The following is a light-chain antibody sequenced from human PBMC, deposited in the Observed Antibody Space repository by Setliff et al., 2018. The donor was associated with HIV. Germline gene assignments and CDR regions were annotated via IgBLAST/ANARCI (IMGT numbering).Light chain of an antibody. CDR1: SSDVGGFDY. V-gene: IGLV2-14*03. J-gene: IGLJ1*01. CDR3: TSYTRNTTYV. Sequence: QSALPQPASVSGSPGQSITISCTGTSSDVGGFDYVSWYQQHPGKAPKLMIYDVTNRPSGVSNRFSASKSGHTASLTISGLQAEDEADYYCTSYTRNTTYVFGTGTKVTVL. CDR2: DVT.